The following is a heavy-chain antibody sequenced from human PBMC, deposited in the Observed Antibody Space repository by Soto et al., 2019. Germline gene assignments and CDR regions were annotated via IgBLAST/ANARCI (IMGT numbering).Heavy chain of an antibody. V-gene: IGHV3-48*02. CDR1: GFTFSRDS. Sequence: LVGSLRLSCADPGFTFSRDSMNWVRQAPWNVLEWVSYISSSSSTIYYADSVKGRFTISRDNAKNSLYLQMNSLRDEDTAVYYCARGHLPIMIAAYYYYRMDVWGQGTTVTVYS. J-gene: IGHJ6*02. D-gene: IGHD3-16*01. CDR3: ARGHLPIMIAAYYYYRMDV. CDR2: ISSSSSTI.